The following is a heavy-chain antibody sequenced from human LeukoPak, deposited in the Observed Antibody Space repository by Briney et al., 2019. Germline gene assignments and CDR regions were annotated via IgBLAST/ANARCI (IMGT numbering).Heavy chain of an antibody. D-gene: IGHD4-23*01. CDR2: INPSGGST. CDR3: ARDRQTGGLDYGGYYYYGMDV. CDR1: GYTFTSYY. V-gene: IGHV1-46*01. J-gene: IGHJ6*02. Sequence: ASVKVSCKASGYTFTSYYMHWVRQAPGQGLEWMGIINPSGGSTSYAQKFQGRVTMTRDMSTSTVYMELSSLRSEDTAVYYCARDRQTGGLDYGGYYYYGMDVWGQGTTVTVSS.